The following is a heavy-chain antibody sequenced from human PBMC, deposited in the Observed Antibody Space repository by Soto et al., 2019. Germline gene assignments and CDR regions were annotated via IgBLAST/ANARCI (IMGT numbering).Heavy chain of an antibody. CDR1: GYTFTSCG. Sequence: ASVKVTCKASGYTFTSCGISSVRQAPGQGLEWMGWISAYNGNTDYAQKLQGRVTMTTDKSISSAYLQWSSLKASDTAMYYCARIKTVYSYGERRPYHFDYWGQGTLVTVSS. CDR3: ARIKTVYSYGERRPYHFDY. CDR2: ISAYNGNT. D-gene: IGHD5-18*01. V-gene: IGHV1-18*01. J-gene: IGHJ4*02.